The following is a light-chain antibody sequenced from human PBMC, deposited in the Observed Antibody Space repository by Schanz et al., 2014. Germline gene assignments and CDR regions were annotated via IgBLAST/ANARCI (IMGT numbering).Light chain of an antibody. CDR3: GTWDNSLSAVV. J-gene: IGLJ2*01. V-gene: IGLV1-51*01. Sequence: QSVLTQPPSVSAAPGQKVTISCSGSSSNIGYNYVSWYQQLPGTAPRLLTYDNNRRPSGIPDRFSASKSGTSATLGITGLQSGDEADYYCGTWDNSLSAVVFGGGTKLTV. CDR1: SSNIGYNY. CDR2: DNN.